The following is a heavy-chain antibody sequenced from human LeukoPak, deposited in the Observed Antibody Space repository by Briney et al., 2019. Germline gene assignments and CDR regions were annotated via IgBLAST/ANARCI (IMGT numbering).Heavy chain of an antibody. J-gene: IGHJ4*02. CDR1: GYTFTAYN. Sequence: ASVTVSCTASGYTFTAYNIHWVRQAPGQGLEWMGWITPNSGGTNYAQKFQGRVTMTRDTSISTAYMELSRLRSDDTAVYSCARGRGGGYFDFWGQETLVTVSS. CDR2: ITPNSGGT. V-gene: IGHV1-2*02. CDR3: ARGRGGGYFDF. D-gene: IGHD2-15*01.